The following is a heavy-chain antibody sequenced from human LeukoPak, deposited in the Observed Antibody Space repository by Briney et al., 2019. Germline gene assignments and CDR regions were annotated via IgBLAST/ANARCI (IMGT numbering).Heavy chain of an antibody. CDR1: GDGIHNFY. J-gene: IGHJ4*02. V-gene: IGHV4-4*07. D-gene: IGHD3-16*01. Sequence: PSLTLSLTCTVSGDGIHNFYCNWIRQPAGKGLEWIGRIYSTGSTNYNPSLRSRVTMSVDTSKNQFSLKLSSVAAADTAIYYCARGVGLKYYFDSWGQGTLVTVSS. CDR3: ARGVGLKYYFDS. CDR2: IYSTGST.